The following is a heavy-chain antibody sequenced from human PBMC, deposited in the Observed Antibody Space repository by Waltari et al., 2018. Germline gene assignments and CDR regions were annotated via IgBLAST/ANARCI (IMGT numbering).Heavy chain of an antibody. Sequence: QVQLQQWGAGLLKPSETLSLPCAVYGGSFSGYYWSWIRQPPGKGLEWIGEINHSGSTNSHPSLKSRVTISVDTSKNQFSLKLSSVTAADTAVYYCARGLGGYCSGGSCYSHNWFDPWGQGTLVTVSS. V-gene: IGHV4-34*01. CDR3: ARGLGGYCSGGSCYSHNWFDP. J-gene: IGHJ5*02. CDR2: INHSGST. D-gene: IGHD2-15*01. CDR1: GGSFSGYY.